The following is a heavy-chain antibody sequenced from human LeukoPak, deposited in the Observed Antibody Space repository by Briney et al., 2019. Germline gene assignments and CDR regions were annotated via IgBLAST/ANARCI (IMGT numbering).Heavy chain of an antibody. V-gene: IGHV4-31*03. Sequence: PSETLSLTCTVSGGSISSGGHYWNWIRQHPTEGLEWIGHIYYTGRTTYTPSVKSRVTVSADTSKNQFSLKLNSVTAADTAVYFCASAPVENSFGNVAYWGGGALVAASS. CDR2: IYYTGRT. D-gene: IGHD5-18*01. CDR1: GGSISSGGHY. J-gene: IGHJ4*02. CDR3: ASAPVENSFGNVAY.